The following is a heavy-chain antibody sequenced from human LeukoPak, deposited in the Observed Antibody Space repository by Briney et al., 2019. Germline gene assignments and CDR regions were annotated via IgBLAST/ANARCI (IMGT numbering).Heavy chain of an antibody. J-gene: IGHJ4*02. CDR3: AKTKGYFDY. CDR1: GGSISSYY. CDR2: IYNDGST. V-gene: IGHV4-4*07. D-gene: IGHD1/OR15-1a*01. Sequence: SETLSLTCTVSGGSISSYYWSWIRQPAGKGPEWIGRIYNDGSTNYNPSLKSRVTMSVDTSKNQFSLKLSSVTAADTAVYYCAKTKGYFDYWGQGTLVTVSS.